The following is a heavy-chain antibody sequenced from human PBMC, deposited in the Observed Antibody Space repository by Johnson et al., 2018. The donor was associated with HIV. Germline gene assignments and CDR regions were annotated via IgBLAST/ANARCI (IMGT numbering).Heavy chain of an antibody. J-gene: IGHJ3*02. V-gene: IGHV3-15*01. Sequence: LQLVESGGGFVQPGGSLRLSSAASGFTFRSYAMSWVRQAPAQGLAWVRRLKRKTEGGTTDYAAPVKGRFTISRDDSKNTLYLQMNSLKTEDTAVYYCTTYPNYYDNAFDIWGQGTMVTVSS. CDR1: GFTFRSYA. CDR3: TTYPNYYDNAFDI. D-gene: IGHD3-22*01. CDR2: LKRKTEGGTT.